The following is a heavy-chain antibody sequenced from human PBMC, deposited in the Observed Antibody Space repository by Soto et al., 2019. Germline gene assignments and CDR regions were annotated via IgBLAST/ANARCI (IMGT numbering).Heavy chain of an antibody. J-gene: IGHJ4*02. CDR1: GFTFSTYA. V-gene: IGHV3-30-3*01. CDR3: ASGYFYDSSGIDY. CDR2: ISYDGSKK. Sequence: PRLSCAASGFTFSTYAMHWVRQAPGKGLEWVAVISYDGSKKYYADSVKGRFTISRDNSKNTLYLQMNSLRAEDTAVFYCASGYFYDSSGIDYWGEGTLVTVSS. D-gene: IGHD3-22*01.